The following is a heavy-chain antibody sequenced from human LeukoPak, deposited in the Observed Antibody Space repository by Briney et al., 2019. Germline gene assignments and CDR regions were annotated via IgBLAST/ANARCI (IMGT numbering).Heavy chain of an antibody. V-gene: IGHV3-66*01. J-gene: IGHJ4*02. Sequence: GGSLRLSCAASGVTVGNNYMNWVRQPPGKGLEWVSLIYSGGSTHYADPVKARFTISKDNSKNTLYLQMNSLRVDDTAVYYCARDPPAVAANTYGWGQGTLVTVSS. CDR1: GVTVGNNY. D-gene: IGHD6-6*01. CDR3: ARDPPAVAANTYG. CDR2: IYSGGST.